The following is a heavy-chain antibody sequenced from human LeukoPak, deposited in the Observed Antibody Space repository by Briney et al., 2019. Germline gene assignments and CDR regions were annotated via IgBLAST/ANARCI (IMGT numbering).Heavy chain of an antibody. D-gene: IGHD1-26*01. CDR2: IYHSGST. CDR1: GGSISSGGYY. J-gene: IGHJ6*03. Sequence: SETLSLTCTVSGGSISSGGYYWSWIRQPPGKGLEWIGYIYHSGSTYYNPSLKSRVTISVDTSKNQFSLKLSSVAAADTAVYYCARDRPGLYPPTTKYMDVWGKGTTVTVS. V-gene: IGHV4-30-2*01. CDR3: ARDRPGLYPPTTKYMDV.